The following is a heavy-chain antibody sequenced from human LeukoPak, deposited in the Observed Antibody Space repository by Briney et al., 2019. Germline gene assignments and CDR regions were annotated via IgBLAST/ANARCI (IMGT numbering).Heavy chain of an antibody. V-gene: IGHV1-46*01. D-gene: IGHD3-3*01. CDR2: INPSGGST. CDR1: GYTFTSYY. CDR3: ARDGYYDFWSGYKTMDV. Sequence: GASVKVSCKASGYTFTSYYMHWVRQAPGQGLEWMGIINPSGGSTSYAQKFQGRVTVTRDMSTSTVYMELSSLRSEDTAVYSCARDGYYDFWSGYKTMDVWGKGTTVTVSS. J-gene: IGHJ6*03.